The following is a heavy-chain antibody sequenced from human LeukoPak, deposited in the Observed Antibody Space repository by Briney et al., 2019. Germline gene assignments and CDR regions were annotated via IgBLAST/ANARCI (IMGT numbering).Heavy chain of an antibody. CDR3: AIHGGDYTFDY. V-gene: IGHV4-59*08. CDR2: MDYSGST. CDR1: VGSISSYY. Sequence: SETLSPTCTVSVGSISSYYWSWIRQPPGKGLEWSAYMDYSGSTFYNPSLKSRVSTSVDTSKNQFSLKVRSVTAADTAVYSCAIHGGDYTFDYWGQGTLVTVSS. J-gene: IGHJ4*02. D-gene: IGHD4-17*01.